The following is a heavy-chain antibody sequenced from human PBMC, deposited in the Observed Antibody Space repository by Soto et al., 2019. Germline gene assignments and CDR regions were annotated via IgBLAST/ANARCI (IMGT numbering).Heavy chain of an antibody. CDR3: ARGSGIAAAGTHFDY. CDR1: GGSISSYY. Sequence: SETLSLTCTVSGGSISSYYWSWIRQPPGKGLEWIGYIYYSGSTNYNPSLKSRVTISVDTSKNQFSLKLSSVTAADTAVYYCARGSGIAAAGTHFDYWGHGTLGTVSS. J-gene: IGHJ4*01. V-gene: IGHV4-59*01. CDR2: IYYSGST. D-gene: IGHD6-13*01.